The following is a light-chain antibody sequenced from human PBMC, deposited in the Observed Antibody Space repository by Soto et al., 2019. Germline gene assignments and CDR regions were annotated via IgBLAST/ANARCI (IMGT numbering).Light chain of an antibody. CDR1: KNDIGVYDF. CDR2: EVV. V-gene: IGLV2-8*01. Sequence: LTQPPSASGSPGQSVTISCTGTKNDIGVYDFVSWYQHHPGKAPRLIIYEVVQRPSGVPDRFSGSKSGNTASLTVSGLQAADEADYFCKSYAGSNTYVFGSGTKVTVL. J-gene: IGLJ1*01. CDR3: KSYAGSNTYV.